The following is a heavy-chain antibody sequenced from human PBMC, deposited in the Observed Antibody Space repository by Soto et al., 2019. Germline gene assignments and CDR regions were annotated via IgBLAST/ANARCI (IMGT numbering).Heavy chain of an antibody. CDR2: IYYSGST. J-gene: IGHJ4*02. D-gene: IGHD3-22*01. CDR3: ARVPENDSSGYYFTWAYFDY. V-gene: IGHV4-39*07. CDR1: GGSISSSHYY. Sequence: PSETLSLTCTVSGGSISSSHYYWGWIRQPPGKGLDWIASIYYSGSTYYNPSLKSRVTISVDTSKNQFSLKLSSVTAADTAVYYCARVPENDSSGYYFTWAYFDYWGQGTLVTVSS.